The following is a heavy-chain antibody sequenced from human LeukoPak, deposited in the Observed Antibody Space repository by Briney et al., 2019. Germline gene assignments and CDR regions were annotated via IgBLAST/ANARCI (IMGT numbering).Heavy chain of an antibody. Sequence: GASVKVSCKASGYTFTSYGISWVRQAPGQGLEWMGWISAYNGNTNYAQKLQSRVTMTTDTSTSTAYMELRSLRSDDTAVYYCARDPGGYSYGYYYYGMDVWGQGTTVTVSS. CDR1: GYTFTSYG. CDR3: ARDPGGYSYGYYYYGMDV. CDR2: ISAYNGNT. V-gene: IGHV1-18*01. D-gene: IGHD5-18*01. J-gene: IGHJ6*02.